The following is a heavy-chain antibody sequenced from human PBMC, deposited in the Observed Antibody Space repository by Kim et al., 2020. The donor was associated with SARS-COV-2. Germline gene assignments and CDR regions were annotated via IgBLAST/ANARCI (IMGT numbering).Heavy chain of an antibody. Sequence: QKFQGRVTMTRDTSISTAYMELSRLRSDDTAVYYCARAMAARPETVFDYWGQGTLVTVSS. D-gene: IGHD6-6*01. V-gene: IGHV1-2*02. J-gene: IGHJ4*02. CDR3: ARAMAARPETVFDY.